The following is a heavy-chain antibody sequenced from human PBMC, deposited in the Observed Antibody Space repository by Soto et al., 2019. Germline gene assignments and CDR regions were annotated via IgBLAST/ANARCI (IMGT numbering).Heavy chain of an antibody. V-gene: IGHV4-30-2*01. CDR3: ATSARGYYYGMDV. D-gene: IGHD6-6*01. CDR2: IYHSGST. CDR1: GGSISSCGYS. J-gene: IGHJ6*02. Sequence: SETLSLTCAVSGGSISSCGYSWIWIRQPPGKGLEWIGYIYHSGSTYYNPSLKSRVTISVGRSKNQFSLKLSSVTAADTAVYYCATSARGYYYGMDVWGQGTTVTVSS.